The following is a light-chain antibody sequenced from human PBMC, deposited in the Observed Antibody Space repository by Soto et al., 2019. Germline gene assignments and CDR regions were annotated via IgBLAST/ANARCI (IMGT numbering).Light chain of an antibody. CDR3: QQYGSSPLYT. CDR1: QSVSSSY. V-gene: IGKV3-20*01. Sequence: EIVLTQSPGTLSLSPGERATLSCRASQSVSSSYLAWYQQKPGQAPRLLIHGASSRATAIPDRFSRSGSGTDFTLTISRLEPEDFAVYYCQQYGSSPLYTFGQGTKLEIK. J-gene: IGKJ2*01. CDR2: GAS.